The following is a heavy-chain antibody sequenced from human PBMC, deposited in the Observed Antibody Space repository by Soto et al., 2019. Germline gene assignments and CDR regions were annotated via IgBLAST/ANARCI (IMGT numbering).Heavy chain of an antibody. Sequence: SVKVSCKASGGTFSSYAISWVLQAPGQGLEWMGGIIPIFGTANYAQKFQGRVTITADESTSTAYMELSSLRSEDTAVYYCARDWSDGLEWLPHYGMDVWGQGTTVTVSS. J-gene: IGHJ6*02. CDR3: ARDWSDGLEWLPHYGMDV. V-gene: IGHV1-69*13. D-gene: IGHD3-3*01. CDR1: GGTFSSYA. CDR2: IIPIFGTA.